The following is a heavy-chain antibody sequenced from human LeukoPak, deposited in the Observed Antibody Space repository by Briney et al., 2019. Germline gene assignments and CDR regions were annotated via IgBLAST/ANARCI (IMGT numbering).Heavy chain of an antibody. J-gene: IGHJ4*02. D-gene: IGHD2-2*01. CDR3: VRDGVVVVPAAMGDFDY. V-gene: IGHV3-7*01. Sequence: GGSLRLSCAASGFTFSSYSMNWVRQAPGEGLEWVANINHDGSETYYVDSVKGRFTISRDNAKNSLYLQMNSLRAEDTAVYYCVRDGVVVVPAAMGDFDYWGQGTLVTVSS. CDR2: INHDGSET. CDR1: GFTFSSYS.